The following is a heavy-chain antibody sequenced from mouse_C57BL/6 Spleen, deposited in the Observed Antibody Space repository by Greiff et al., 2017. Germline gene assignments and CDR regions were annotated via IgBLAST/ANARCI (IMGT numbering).Heavy chain of an antibody. D-gene: IGHD3-2*02. CDR1: GYTFTSYW. CDR3: ARSGTAQATFDY. V-gene: IGHV1-59*01. J-gene: IGHJ2*01. CDR2: IDPSDSYT. Sequence: VQLQQPGAELVRPGTSVKLSCKASGYTFTSYWMHWVKQRPGQGLEWIGVIDPSDSYTNYNQKFKGKATLTVDTSSSTAYMQLSSLTSEDSAVYYCARSGTAQATFDYWGQGTTLTVSS.